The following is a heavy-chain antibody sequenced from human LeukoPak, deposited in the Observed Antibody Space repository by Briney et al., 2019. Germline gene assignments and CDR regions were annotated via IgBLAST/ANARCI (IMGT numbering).Heavy chain of an antibody. J-gene: IGHJ4*02. CDR3: ATLGPLVAGTRVSYFDY. CDR1: GYTFTGYY. V-gene: IGHV1-2*02. CDR2: INPNSGGT. D-gene: IGHD6-19*01. Sequence: GASVKVSCKASGYTFTGYYMHWVRQAPGQGLEWMGWINPNSGGTNYAQKFQGRVTMTRDTSISTAYMELSRLRSDDTAVYYCATLGPLVAGTRVSYFDYWGQGTLVTVSS.